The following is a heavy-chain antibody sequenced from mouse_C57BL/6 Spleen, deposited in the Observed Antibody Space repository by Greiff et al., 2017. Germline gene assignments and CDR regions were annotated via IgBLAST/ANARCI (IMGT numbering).Heavy chain of an antibody. Sequence: EVKLMESGPELVKPGASVKISCKASGYSFTGYYMNWVKQSPEKSLEWIGEINPSTGGTTYNQKFKAKATLTVDKSSSTAYMQLKRLTSEDSAVYYCARSLSITTVVGGAHYFDYWGQGTTLTVSS. D-gene: IGHD1-1*01. CDR1: GYSFTGYY. V-gene: IGHV1-42*01. CDR2: INPSTGGT. CDR3: ARSLSITTVVGGAHYFDY. J-gene: IGHJ2*01.